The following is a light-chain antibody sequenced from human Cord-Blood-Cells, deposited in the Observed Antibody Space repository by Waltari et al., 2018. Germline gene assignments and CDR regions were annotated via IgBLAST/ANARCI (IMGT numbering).Light chain of an antibody. CDR2: DVS. V-gene: IGLV2-14*01. Sequence: QSALTQPASVSGSPGQSITISCTGTSSDVGGYNYVSWYQQHPGKAPKLMLYDVSKPPAVVSSRFSGSKSGNTSSLTISGLQAEDEADYYCSSYTSSSTLVFGGGTKLTVL. J-gene: IGLJ2*01. CDR3: SSYTSSSTLV. CDR1: SSDVGGYNY.